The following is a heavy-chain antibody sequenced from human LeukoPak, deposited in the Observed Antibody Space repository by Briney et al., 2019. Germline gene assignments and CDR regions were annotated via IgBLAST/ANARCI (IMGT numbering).Heavy chain of an antibody. V-gene: IGHV4-39*07. CDR3: ARFPGGAEYRHYNYMDV. Sequence: SETLSLTCTVPGGSISSSGYYWGWIRQPPGKGLEWIGSIYYSGSTYYNSSLKSRVTLSVDTSKNQFSLKLSSVTAADTAVYYCARFPGGAEYRHYNYMDVWGTGTTVTVSS. D-gene: IGHD1-14*01. CDR1: GGSISSSGYY. J-gene: IGHJ6*03. CDR2: IYYSGST.